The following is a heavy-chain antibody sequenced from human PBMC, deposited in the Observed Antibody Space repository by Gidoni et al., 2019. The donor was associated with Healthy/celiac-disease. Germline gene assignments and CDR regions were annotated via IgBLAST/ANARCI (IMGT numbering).Heavy chain of an antibody. Sequence: EVQLVQSGAEVKKPGESLKISCKGSGYSFTSYWIGWVRQMPGKGLEWMGIIYPGDSDTRYSPSFQGQVTISADKSISTAYLQWSSLKASDTAMYYCARHLVAGALARYYYGMDVWGQGTTVTVSS. CDR3: ARHLVAGALARYYYGMDV. CDR1: GYSFTSYW. D-gene: IGHD1-26*01. V-gene: IGHV5-51*01. CDR2: IYPGDSDT. J-gene: IGHJ6*02.